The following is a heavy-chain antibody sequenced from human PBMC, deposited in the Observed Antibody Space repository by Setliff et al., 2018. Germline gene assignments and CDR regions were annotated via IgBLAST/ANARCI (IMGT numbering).Heavy chain of an antibody. D-gene: IGHD1-26*01. CDR1: GFTFSTHS. CDR2: ISRSSTYI. Sequence: GGSLRLSCAASGFTFSTHSMNWVRQAPGKGLEWVSSISRSSTYIYYADSMKGRFTISRDNAKNSLYLQMNSLRAEDTAVYYCARDKWELPNPNWFDPWGQGTLVTVSS. J-gene: IGHJ5*02. CDR3: ARDKWELPNPNWFDP. V-gene: IGHV3-21*04.